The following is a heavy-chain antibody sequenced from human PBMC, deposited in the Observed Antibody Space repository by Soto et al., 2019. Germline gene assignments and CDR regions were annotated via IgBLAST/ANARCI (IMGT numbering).Heavy chain of an antibody. D-gene: IGHD2-15*01. Sequence: ATLKESGPVLVKSTETLTLTCSVSGFSLNDAQVGVAWIRQTPGKALEWLALISSVDAKSYNPSLKTRLSISQDISTSLVVLTVTNVSPVDTATYFCARAQNLFGSSDWLDPWGRGTLVTVSA. CDR3: ARAQNLFGSSDWLDP. J-gene: IGHJ5*02. CDR1: GFSLNDAQVG. V-gene: IGHV2-26*01. CDR2: ISSVDAK.